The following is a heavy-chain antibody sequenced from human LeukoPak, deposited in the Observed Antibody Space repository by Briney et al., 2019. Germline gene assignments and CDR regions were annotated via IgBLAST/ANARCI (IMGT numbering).Heavy chain of an antibody. CDR1: GFTFSDYS. D-gene: IGHD6-6*01. CDR2: ISGSGSHI. Sequence: GGSLRLSCGASGFTFSDYSVNWVRQAPGKGLEWVSSISGSGSHIYYAVSLKGRFTISRDNAKNSVSLQMNSLRADDTAVYYCAKDPWGSSSFWGQGTLVIVSS. CDR3: AKDPWGSSSF. V-gene: IGHV3-21*06. J-gene: IGHJ4*02.